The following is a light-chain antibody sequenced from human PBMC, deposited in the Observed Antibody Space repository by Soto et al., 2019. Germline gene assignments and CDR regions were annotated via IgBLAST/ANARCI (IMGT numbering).Light chain of an antibody. Sequence: IQMTQSPSTLSASVGDRVTITCRASQSISSWLAWYQQKPGKAPKLLIYDASSLESGVPSRFSGSGSGTEFTLTISSLQPDDFATYYCQQYNSYSITFAQGTRLEIK. CDR2: DAS. J-gene: IGKJ5*01. CDR1: QSISSW. V-gene: IGKV1-5*01. CDR3: QQYNSYSIT.